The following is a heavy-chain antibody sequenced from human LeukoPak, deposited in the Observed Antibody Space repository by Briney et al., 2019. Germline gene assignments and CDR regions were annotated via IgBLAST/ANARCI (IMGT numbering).Heavy chain of an antibody. CDR3: ARVYRDFWSGYYRFDY. CDR1: GFTFSSYW. V-gene: IGHV3-7*01. J-gene: IGHJ4*02. CDR2: ITQDGSEK. D-gene: IGHD3-3*01. Sequence: GGSLRLSCAASGFTFSSYWMSWVRQAPGQGLEWVANITQDGSEKYYVDSVKGRFTISRDNAKNSLYLQMNNLRAEDTAVYYCARVYRDFWSGYYRFDYWGQGTLVTVSS.